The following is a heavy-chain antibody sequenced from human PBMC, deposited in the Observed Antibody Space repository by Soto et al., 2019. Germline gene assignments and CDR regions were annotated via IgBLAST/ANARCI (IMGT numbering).Heavy chain of an antibody. D-gene: IGHD3-10*01. Sequence: QVQLVESGGGVVQPGRSLRLSCAASGSTFSSYAMYWVRQAPDKGLDWVAGISYDGIDKDYADSVKGRFTISRDNSKNTLYLQMNSLRVEDTAMYYCARNMRPGGFDYGMDVWGQGTTVTVSS. V-gene: IGHV3-30-3*01. CDR1: GSTFSSYA. CDR3: ARNMRPGGFDYGMDV. J-gene: IGHJ6*02. CDR2: ISYDGIDK.